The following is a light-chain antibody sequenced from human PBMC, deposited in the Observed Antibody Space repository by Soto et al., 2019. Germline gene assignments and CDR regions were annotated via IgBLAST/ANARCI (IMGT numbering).Light chain of an antibody. Sequence: QSALTQPASVSGSPGQSITISCTGTSSDVVSNKYVSWYQHHPGKAPQLMIYEITNRLSGVSDRFSGSKSDNTASLTISGLQAEDEADYYFAIYTSSSTLVFGGGTKLTVL. CDR2: EIT. CDR3: AIYTSSSTLV. J-gene: IGLJ3*02. CDR1: SSDVVSNKY. V-gene: IGLV2-14*01.